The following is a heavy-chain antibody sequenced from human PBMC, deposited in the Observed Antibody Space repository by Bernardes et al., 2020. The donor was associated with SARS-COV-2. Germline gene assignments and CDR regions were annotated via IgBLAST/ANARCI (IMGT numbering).Heavy chain of an antibody. J-gene: IGHJ4*02. CDR2: ITEDGSII. Sequence: GGSLRLSCAASGSIVSAYWMHWVRQAPGEGLVWVPRITEDGSIINYADSVKGRFTISRDIADNMVYLQMNSLRAEDTAVYYCARDFGGNSDYWGQGTLVTVSS. D-gene: IGHD2-15*01. V-gene: IGHV3-74*01. CDR3: ARDFGGNSDY. CDR1: GSIVSAYW.